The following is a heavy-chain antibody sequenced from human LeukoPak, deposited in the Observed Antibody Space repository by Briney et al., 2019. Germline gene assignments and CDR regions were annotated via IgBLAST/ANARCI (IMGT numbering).Heavy chain of an antibody. D-gene: IGHD4-17*01. V-gene: IGHV2-70*11. J-gene: IGHJ6*02. Sequence: SGPTLVNPTQTLTLTCTFSGFSLSTSGLCVSWIRQPPGEALEWLARIDWDDDKYYSTSLKTRLTISKDTSKNQVVLTVTNMDPVDTATYYCARVNGDYVVNYYYYGMDVWGQGTTVTVSS. CDR2: IDWDDDK. CDR1: GFSLSTSGLC. CDR3: ARVNGDYVVNYYYYGMDV.